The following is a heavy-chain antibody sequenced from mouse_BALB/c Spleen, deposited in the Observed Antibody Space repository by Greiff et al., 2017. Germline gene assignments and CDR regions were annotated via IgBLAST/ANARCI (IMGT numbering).Heavy chain of an antibody. CDR3: ERERGGY. CDR1: GYSITSDYA. V-gene: IGHV3-2*02. J-gene: IGHJ4*01. Sequence: VQLQQSGPGLVKPSQSLSLTCTVTGYSITSDYAWNWIRQFPGNKLEWMGYISYSGSTSYNPSLKSRISLTRDTSKNRFFLQLNSVTTEDTATYYCERERGGYWGQGTTVTVSS. CDR2: ISYSGST.